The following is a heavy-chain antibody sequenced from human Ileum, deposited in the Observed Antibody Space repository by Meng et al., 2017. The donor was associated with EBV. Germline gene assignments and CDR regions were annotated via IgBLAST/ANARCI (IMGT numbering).Heavy chain of an antibody. J-gene: IGHJ5*02. CDR2: ISGYNGNT. CDR1: GYPFTSHG. D-gene: IGHD6-19*01. V-gene: IGHV1-18*01. CDR3: AHQAVAGTRGWFDP. Sequence: QVQLVQSGAEVKKPXASXKVSXXSSGYPFTSHGVSWVRQAPGQGLEWMGWISGYNGNTNYAQKLQGRVTMTTDTSTSTAYMELRSLRSDDTAVSYCAHQAVAGTRGWFDPWGQGTLVTVSS.